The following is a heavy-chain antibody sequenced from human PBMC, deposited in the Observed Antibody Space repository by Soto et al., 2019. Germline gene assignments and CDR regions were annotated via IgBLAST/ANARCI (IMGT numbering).Heavy chain of an antibody. CDR2: IWYDGSNK. CDR3: ARQDIVPMVYAFDY. D-gene: IGHD2-8*01. V-gene: IGHV3-33*01. Sequence: RGSLRVSCATSVFTFSIYGMHWVGQAPGKGLEWVAVIWYDGSNKYYADSVKGRFTISRDNSKNTLYLQMNSLRAEDTAVYYCARQDIVPMVYAFDYWGQGTMVPVSS. J-gene: IGHJ4*02. CDR1: VFTFSIYG.